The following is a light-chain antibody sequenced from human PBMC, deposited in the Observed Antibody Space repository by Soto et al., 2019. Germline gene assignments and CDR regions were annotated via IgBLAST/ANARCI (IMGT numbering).Light chain of an antibody. CDR3: CSYAGSYV. CDR2: EVS. J-gene: IGLJ1*01. V-gene: IGLV2-23*02. CDR1: SSDVGSYNL. Sequence: SALTQPASVSGSPGQSITISCTGTSSDVGSYNLVSRYQQHPGKAPKLMIYEVSKRPSGVSDRFSGSKSGNTASLTISGLQAEDEADYYCCSYAGSYVFGTGTKVTVL.